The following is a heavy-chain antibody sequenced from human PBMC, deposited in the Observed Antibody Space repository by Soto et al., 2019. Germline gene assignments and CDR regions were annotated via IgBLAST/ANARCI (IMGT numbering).Heavy chain of an antibody. Sequence: QVQLVQSGAEVKKPGSWVKVSWKASGGTFNNYPITWVRQAPGEGLEWMGGSIPIFGTANYAQKFQGRVTISVDESTSTAYMELSSLRSEDTAVYYCARGRGYSGDDHYYYFDMDVWGQGTTVTISS. CDR1: GGTFNNYP. J-gene: IGHJ6*02. CDR2: SIPIFGTA. D-gene: IGHD5-12*01. CDR3: ARGRGYSGDDHYYYFDMDV. V-gene: IGHV1-69*01.